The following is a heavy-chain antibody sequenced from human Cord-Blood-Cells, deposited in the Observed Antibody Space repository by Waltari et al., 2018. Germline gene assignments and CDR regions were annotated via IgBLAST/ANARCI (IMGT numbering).Heavy chain of an antibody. CDR3: ARGSFSIQYYDFWSGPSAVY. CDR1: GYTFTSYD. Sequence: QVQLVQSGAEVKKPGASVKVSCKASGYTFTSYDINWVRQATGQGLEWMGWMNPNSGNTGYAQKFQGRGTMTRNTSRSTAYMGLSSLRSEDTAVYYCARGSFSIQYYDFWSGPSAVYCGQGTLVTVSS. J-gene: IGHJ4*02. V-gene: IGHV1-8*01. CDR2: MNPNSGNT. D-gene: IGHD3-3*01.